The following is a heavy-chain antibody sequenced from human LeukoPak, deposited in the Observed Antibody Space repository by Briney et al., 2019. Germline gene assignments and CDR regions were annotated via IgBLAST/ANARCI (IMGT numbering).Heavy chain of an antibody. J-gene: IGHJ4*02. D-gene: IGHD1-1*01. CDR3: ASRRNWNDLDY. CDR1: GGTFSSYA. CDR2: IIPILGIA. Sequence: VKVSCKASGGTFSSYAISWVRQAPGQGLEWMGRIIPILGIANYAQKFQGRVTITADKSTSTAYMELSSLRSEDTAVYYCASRRNWNDLDYWGQGTLVTVSS. V-gene: IGHV1-69*04.